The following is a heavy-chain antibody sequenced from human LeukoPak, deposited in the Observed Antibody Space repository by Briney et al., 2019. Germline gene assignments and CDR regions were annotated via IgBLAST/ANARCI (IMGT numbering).Heavy chain of an antibody. V-gene: IGHV1-2*02. CDR1: VYTFTGYY. Sequence: ASVKVSCKASVYTFTGYYMHWVRQAPGQGLEWMGWINPNSGGTNYAQKFQGRVTMTSDTSISTAYMELSRPRSDDTAVYYCARASRGSAMVENDYWGQGTLVTVSS. CDR3: ARASRGSAMVENDY. J-gene: IGHJ4*02. D-gene: IGHD5-18*01. CDR2: INPNSGGT.